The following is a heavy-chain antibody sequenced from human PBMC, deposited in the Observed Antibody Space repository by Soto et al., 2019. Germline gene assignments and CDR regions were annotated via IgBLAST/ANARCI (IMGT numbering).Heavy chain of an antibody. CDR3: ARRVWNQYYFDY. Sequence: LSLTCAVYGESFICYFLSWIRQPPGKGLEWIGEINDSGITNYNPSLKSRVTISVDTSKNQFSLKLSSVTAADTSVYYCARRVWNQYYFDYWGQGALVTVSS. J-gene: IGHJ4*02. CDR1: GESFICYF. D-gene: IGHD1-1*01. CDR2: INDSGIT. V-gene: IGHV4-34*01.